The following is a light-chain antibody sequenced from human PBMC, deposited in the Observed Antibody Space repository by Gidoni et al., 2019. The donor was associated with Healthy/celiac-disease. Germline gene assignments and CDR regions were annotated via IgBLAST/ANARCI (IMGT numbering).Light chain of an antibody. CDR1: QSISSW. V-gene: IGKV1-5*01. J-gene: IGKJ1*01. CDR2: DAS. Sequence: DIQMTQSPSTLSASVGDRVTITCRASQSISSWLAWYQQKQGKAPKLLIYDASSLESGVPSRFSGSGSGTEFTLTISSLQPDDFATYYCQQYNSYSGTFGQGTKVEIK. CDR3: QQYNSYSGT.